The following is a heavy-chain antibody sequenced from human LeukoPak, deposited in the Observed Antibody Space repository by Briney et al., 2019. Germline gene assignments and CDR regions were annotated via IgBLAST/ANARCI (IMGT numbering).Heavy chain of an antibody. D-gene: IGHD6-19*01. CDR1: GFTFGSYA. Sequence: PGGSLRLSCAASGFTFGSYAMYWVRQAPGKGLEWVSGISGSGGSTFYADSVKGRFTISRDNSENTVYLQMNSLRADDTAVYYCAKTIAGYSSGRYPSWTVDSWAQGTLVTVSA. V-gene: IGHV3-23*01. CDR3: AKTIAGYSSGRYPSWTVDS. J-gene: IGHJ4*02. CDR2: ISGSGGST.